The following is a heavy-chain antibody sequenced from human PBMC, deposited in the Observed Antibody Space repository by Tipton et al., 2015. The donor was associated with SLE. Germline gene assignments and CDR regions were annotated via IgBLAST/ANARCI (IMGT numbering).Heavy chain of an antibody. CDR2: IFFGGST. Sequence: TLSLTCTVSGGSINRNYWSWIRQPPGEGLEWIGYIFFGGSTNYNPSLKSRVTISADTSNNQFSLKLSSVTAADTAVYYCARVSHVVDYFDSWGQGTLVTVSS. CDR3: ARVSHVVDYFDS. D-gene: IGHD2-21*01. V-gene: IGHV4-59*01. J-gene: IGHJ4*02. CDR1: GGSINRNY.